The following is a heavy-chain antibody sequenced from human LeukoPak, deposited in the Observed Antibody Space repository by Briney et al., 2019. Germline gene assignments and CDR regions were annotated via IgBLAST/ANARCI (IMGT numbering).Heavy chain of an antibody. CDR1: GFTFSNAW. CDR2: IKIKTDGGTT. D-gene: IGHD6-19*01. J-gene: IGHJ4*02. V-gene: IGHV3-15*01. CDR3: TTDPFIAVAGYDY. Sequence: GGLRRLSRAASGFTFSNAWMSWVREAPGKRVEWGGRIKIKTDGGTTDYAAPVKGRFTISRDDSKNTLYLQMNSLKTEDTAVYYCTTDPFIAVAGYDYWGQGTLVTVSS.